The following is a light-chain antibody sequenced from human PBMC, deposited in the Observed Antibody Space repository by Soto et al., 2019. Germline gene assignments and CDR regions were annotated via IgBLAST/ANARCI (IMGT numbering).Light chain of an antibody. CDR2: AAS. CDR3: QQSYSTLRT. CDR1: QSISSY. V-gene: IGKV1-39*01. J-gene: IGKJ1*01. Sequence: DILMTQSPSSLSASVGDRVTITCRASQSISSYLNWYQQKPGKAPKLLIYAASSLQSGVPSRFSGSGSGTDFTLTISSLQPEDFATYYCQQSYSTLRTFGQGTKVEIK.